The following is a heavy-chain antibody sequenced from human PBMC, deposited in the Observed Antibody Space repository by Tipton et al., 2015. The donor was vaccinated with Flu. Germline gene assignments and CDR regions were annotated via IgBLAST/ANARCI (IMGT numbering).Heavy chain of an antibody. CDR2: INHSGST. CDR1: GGSMKSTY. J-gene: IGHJ4*02. V-gene: IGHV4-34*01. Sequence: GLVKPSETLFLTCTVTGGSMKSTYWSWIRQPPGKGLEWIGEINHSGSTNYNPSLKSRVTISADTSKNQFSLKLSSVTAADTAVYYWASKVANWGVWEPLDYWGQGTLVTVSS. CDR3: ASKVANWGVWEPLDY. D-gene: IGHD7-27*01.